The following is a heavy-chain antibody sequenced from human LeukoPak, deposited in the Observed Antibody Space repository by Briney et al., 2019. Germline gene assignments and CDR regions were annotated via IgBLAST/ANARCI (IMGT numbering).Heavy chain of an antibody. D-gene: IGHD6-6*01. Sequence: ASVKVSCKASGGTFSSYAISWVRQAPGQGLEWMGRINPNSGGTNYAQKFQGRVTMSRDTSISTAYMELTRLRSDDTAVYYCAAGGSSSSSDEFFQHWGQGTLVTVSS. CDR1: GGTFSSYA. J-gene: IGHJ1*01. V-gene: IGHV1-2*06. CDR3: AAGGSSSSSDEFFQH. CDR2: INPNSGGT.